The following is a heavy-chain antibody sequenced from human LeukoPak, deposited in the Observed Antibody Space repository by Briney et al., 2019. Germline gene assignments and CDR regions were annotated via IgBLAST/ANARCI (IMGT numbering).Heavy chain of an antibody. D-gene: IGHD3-16*02. CDR1: GFTFSSYA. CDR2: ISGSGGST. J-gene: IGHJ4*02. Sequence: QPGGSLRLSCAASGFTFSSYAMTWVRQAPGKGLEWVSYISGSGGSTYYADSVKGRFTVSRDNSKNTLYLQMNSLRAEDTAVYYCAKRTTFGGPIDFDYWGQGTLVTVSS. CDR3: AKRTTFGGPIDFDY. V-gene: IGHV3-23*01.